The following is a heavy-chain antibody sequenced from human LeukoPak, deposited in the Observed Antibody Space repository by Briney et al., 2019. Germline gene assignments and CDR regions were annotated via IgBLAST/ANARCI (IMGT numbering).Heavy chain of an antibody. D-gene: IGHD2-2*01. V-gene: IGHV1-18*04. Sequence: ASVKVSCKASGYTFTNYGISWVRQAPGQGLEWMAWISANNGETRYAQNLQGRVTMTTDTSTSTAYMELRSLRSDDTAVYYCARVPPSAHQMLSSDYWGQGTQVTVSS. CDR1: GYTFTNYG. J-gene: IGHJ4*02. CDR3: ARVPPSAHQMLSSDY. CDR2: ISANNGET.